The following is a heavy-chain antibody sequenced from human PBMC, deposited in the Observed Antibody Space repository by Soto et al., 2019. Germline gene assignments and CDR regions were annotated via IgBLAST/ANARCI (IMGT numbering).Heavy chain of an antibody. V-gene: IGHV3-23*01. CDR1: GFTFSSYA. CDR3: AKGVVLMVYATQNWFDP. J-gene: IGHJ5*02. Sequence: PGGSLRLSCAASGFTFSSYAMSWVRRAPGKGLEWVSAISGSGGSTYYADSVKGRFTISRDNSKNTLYLQMNSLRAEDTAVYYCAKGVVLMVYATQNWFDPWGQGTLVTVSS. D-gene: IGHD2-8*01. CDR2: ISGSGGST.